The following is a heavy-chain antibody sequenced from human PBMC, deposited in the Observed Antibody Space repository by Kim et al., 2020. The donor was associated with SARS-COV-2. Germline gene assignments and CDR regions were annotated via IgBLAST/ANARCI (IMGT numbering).Heavy chain of an antibody. CDR1: GFTFSRYW. CDR3: TRGTGVPHAPYYFDY. V-gene: IGHV3-7*01. CDR2: IRQDGNEK. D-gene: IGHD2-2*01. J-gene: IGHJ4*01. Sequence: GGSLRLSCAASGFTFSRYWLSWVRQAPGRRLELVAIIRQDGNEKHYVDSVQGRFTISRDNSENSLFLQMNSLRAEDTAMYYCTRGTGVPHAPYYFDYWV.